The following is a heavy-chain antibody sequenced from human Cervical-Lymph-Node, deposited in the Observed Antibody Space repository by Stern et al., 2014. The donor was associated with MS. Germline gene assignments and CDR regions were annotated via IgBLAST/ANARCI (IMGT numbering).Heavy chain of an antibody. CDR1: GYTFSNYT. CDR2: ISYDGGNK. J-gene: IGHJ4*02. CDR3: ATGEEWSPH. Sequence: VQLVESGGGVIQPGRPLRLSCAASGYTFSNYTMHWVRQAPGTGLEWVAVISYDGGNKFYADSVKGRFTISRDNSRNTLYLQMNSLRPGDTAVYFCATGEEWSPHWGQGTLVTVSS. V-gene: IGHV3-30*01. D-gene: IGHD3-3*01.